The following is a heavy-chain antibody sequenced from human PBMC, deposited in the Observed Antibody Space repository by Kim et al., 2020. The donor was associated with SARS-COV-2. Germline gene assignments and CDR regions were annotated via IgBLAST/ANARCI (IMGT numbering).Heavy chain of an antibody. CDR3: ASTSTTVTTLDI. CDR1: GYTFTSYY. D-gene: IGHD4-17*01. Sequence: ASVKVSCKASGYTFTSYYMHWVRQAPGQGLEWMGIINPSGGSTSYAQKFQGRVTMTRDTSTSTVYMELSSLRSEDTAVYYCASTSTTVTTLDIWGQGTMVTVSS. V-gene: IGHV1-46*01. J-gene: IGHJ3*02. CDR2: INPSGGST.